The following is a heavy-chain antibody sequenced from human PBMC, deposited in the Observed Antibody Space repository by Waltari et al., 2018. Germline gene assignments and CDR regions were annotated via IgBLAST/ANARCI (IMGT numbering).Heavy chain of an antibody. J-gene: IGHJ4*02. CDR2: IYYTGRT. V-gene: IGHV4-39*07. D-gene: IGHD1-7*01. Sequence: QLQLQESGPGLVKPSETLSLTCTVSGGSVSDTNYYWVWIRQPPGKGLEWIGPIYYTGRTFYNPTLQRRVTTSFDTSKNQFSLKVSSLTAANTAVYYCARRKSGTMAEYWGQGTLVTVSS. CDR3: ARRKSGTMAEY. CDR1: GGSVSDTNYY.